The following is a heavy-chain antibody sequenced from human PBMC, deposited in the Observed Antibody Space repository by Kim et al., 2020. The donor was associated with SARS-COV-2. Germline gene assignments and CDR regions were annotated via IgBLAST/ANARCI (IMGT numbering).Heavy chain of an antibody. CDR3: ARSMVRGVLYYFDY. V-gene: IGHV4-4*07. Sequence: SETLSLTCTVSGGSISSYYWSWIRQPAGKGLEWIGRIYTSGSTNYNPSLKSRVTMSVDTSKNQFSLKLSSVTAADTAVYYCARSMVRGVLYYFDYWGQGTLVTVSS. CDR2: IYTSGST. J-gene: IGHJ4*02. D-gene: IGHD3-10*01. CDR1: GGSISSYY.